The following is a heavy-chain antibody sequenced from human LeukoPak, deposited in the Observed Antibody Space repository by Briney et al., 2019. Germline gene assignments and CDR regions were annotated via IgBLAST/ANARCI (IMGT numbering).Heavy chain of an antibody. J-gene: IGHJ3*02. CDR2: INHSGST. V-gene: IGHV4-34*01. Sequence: PSETLSLTCAVYGGSFSGYYLSWIRQPPGKGLEWIGEINHSGSTNYNPSLKSRVTISVDTSKNQFSLKLSSVTAADTAVYYCARVGAGDAFDIWGQGTMVTVSS. D-gene: IGHD3-10*01. CDR3: ARVGAGDAFDI. CDR1: GGSFSGYY.